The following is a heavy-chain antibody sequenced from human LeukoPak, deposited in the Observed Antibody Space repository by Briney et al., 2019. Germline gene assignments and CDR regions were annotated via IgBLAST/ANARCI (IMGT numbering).Heavy chain of an antibody. Sequence: PGGSLRLSCAASGFTVSSNYMSWVRQAPGKGLEWVSVIYSGGSTYYADSVKGRFTISRDNAKNSLYLQMNSLRAEDTAVYYCARGNGYCSGGFCYNYFDYWGQGTLVTVSS. D-gene: IGHD2-15*01. CDR3: ARGNGYCSGGFCYNYFDY. CDR2: IYSGGST. CDR1: GFTVSSNY. V-gene: IGHV3-53*01. J-gene: IGHJ4*02.